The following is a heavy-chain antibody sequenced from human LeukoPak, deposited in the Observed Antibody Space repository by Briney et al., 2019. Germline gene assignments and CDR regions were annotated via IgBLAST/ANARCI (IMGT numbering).Heavy chain of an antibody. J-gene: IGHJ4*02. CDR2: ISYDGSNK. CDR3: AKDFRSGGSCQDY. V-gene: IGHV3-30*18. CDR1: GLTFSSYG. Sequence: GGSLRLSCAASGLTFSSYGMHWVRQAPGKGLEWVAVISYDGSNKYYADSVKGRFTISRDNSKNTLYLQMNSLRAEDTAVYYCAKDFRSGGSCQDYWGQGTLVTVSS. D-gene: IGHD2-15*01.